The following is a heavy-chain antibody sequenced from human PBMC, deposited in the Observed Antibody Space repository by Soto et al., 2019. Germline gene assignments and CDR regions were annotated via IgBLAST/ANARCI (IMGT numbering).Heavy chain of an antibody. CDR2: INPSGGST. Sequence: GASVKVSCKAFGYTFTDYYMHWVRQAPGQGLEWMEVINPSGGSTSYAQKFQGRVTMTRGTPTSTVYMELSSLRSEDTAVYYCARDQKNRYDHSSQDYYYFGMDVWGQGTTVTVSS. J-gene: IGHJ6*02. D-gene: IGHD6-13*01. CDR3: ARDQKNRYDHSSQDYYYFGMDV. V-gene: IGHV1-46*01. CDR1: GYTFTDYY.